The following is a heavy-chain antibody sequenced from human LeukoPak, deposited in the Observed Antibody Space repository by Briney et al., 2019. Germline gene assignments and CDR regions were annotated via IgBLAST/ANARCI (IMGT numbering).Heavy chain of an antibody. CDR2: ISGSGGST. J-gene: IGHJ4*02. CDR1: GFTFSSYV. CDR3: AKVFYSSGWYGAKYDY. V-gene: IGHV3-23*01. D-gene: IGHD6-19*01. Sequence: GGSLRLSCAASGFTFSSYVMSWVRQAPGKGLEWVSAISGSGGSTYYADSVKGRFTISRDNSKNTLYLRMNSLRAEDTAVYYCAKVFYSSGWYGAKYDYWGQGTLVTVSS.